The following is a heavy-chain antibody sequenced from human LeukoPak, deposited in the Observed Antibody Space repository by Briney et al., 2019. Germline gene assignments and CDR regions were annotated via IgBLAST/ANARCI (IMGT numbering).Heavy chain of an antibody. J-gene: IGHJ4*02. CDR2: ISWHSGSI. CDR1: GFTFHQYA. V-gene: IGHV3-9*01. Sequence: PGRSLRLSCAASGFTFHQYAIHWVRQVPGKGLEWVSGISWHSGSIGYADSVRGRFTISRDNAKNSVYLQMNSLRAEDTALYYCAKDKAPLYSGYDWDLDFWGQGTLVIVSS. CDR3: AKDKAPLYSGYDWDLDF. D-gene: IGHD5-12*01.